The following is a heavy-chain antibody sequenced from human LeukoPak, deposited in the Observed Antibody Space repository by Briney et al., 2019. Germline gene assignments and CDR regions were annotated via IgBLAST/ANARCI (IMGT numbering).Heavy chain of an antibody. V-gene: IGHV4-59*01. D-gene: IGHD3-10*01. CDR3: ARTTMVRGTYYMDV. CDR2: IYYSGYT. CDR1: GGSFSGYY. Sequence: PSETLSLTCVVYGGSFSGYYWSWIRQPPGKGLEWIGYIYYSGYTNYNPSLKSRVTISVDTSKNQFSLKLSSVTAADTAVYYCARTTMVRGTYYMDVWGKGTTVTISS. J-gene: IGHJ6*03.